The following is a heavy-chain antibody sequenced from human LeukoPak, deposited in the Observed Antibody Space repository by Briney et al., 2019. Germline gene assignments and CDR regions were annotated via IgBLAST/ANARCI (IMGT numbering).Heavy chain of an antibody. D-gene: IGHD2-21*02. Sequence: SETLSLTCTVSGVSISPYYWTWIRQPAGKGLEWIGRIDANGSTNYNPSLKSRVTISVDTSKNQFSLRLTSVTAADTAVYFCAKERSGDSDYWGRGTLVTVSS. CDR3: AKERSGDSDY. V-gene: IGHV4-4*07. CDR1: GVSISPYY. J-gene: IGHJ4*02. CDR2: IDANGST.